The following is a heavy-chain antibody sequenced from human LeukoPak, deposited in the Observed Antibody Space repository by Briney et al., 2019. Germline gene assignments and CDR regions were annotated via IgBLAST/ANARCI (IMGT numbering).Heavy chain of an antibody. CDR2: INGGNGNT. CDR3: ARDHSQAYYYGSGSYYNEFDP. D-gene: IGHD3-10*01. Sequence: GASVKVSCKASGYTFSNYAIHWVRQAPGQRLEWMGWINGGNGNTRYSQKFQGRVTITRDSSASTAYMELSSLRSEDTAVYYCARDHSQAYYYGSGSYYNEFDPWGQGTLVTVSS. CDR1: GYTFSNYA. V-gene: IGHV1-3*01. J-gene: IGHJ5*02.